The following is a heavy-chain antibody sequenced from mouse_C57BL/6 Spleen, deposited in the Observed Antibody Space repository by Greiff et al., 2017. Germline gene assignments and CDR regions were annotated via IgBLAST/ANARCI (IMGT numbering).Heavy chain of an antibody. V-gene: IGHV5-9-1*02. Sequence: EVKLMESGEGLVKPGGSLKLSCAASGFTFSSYAMSWVRQTPEKRLEWVAYISSGGDYIYYADTVKGRFTLSRDNARNTLYLQMSSLKSEDTAMYYCTREYYDYAWFAYWGQGTLVTVSA. D-gene: IGHD2-4*01. J-gene: IGHJ3*01. CDR1: GFTFSSYA. CDR3: TREYYDYAWFAY. CDR2: ISSGGDYI.